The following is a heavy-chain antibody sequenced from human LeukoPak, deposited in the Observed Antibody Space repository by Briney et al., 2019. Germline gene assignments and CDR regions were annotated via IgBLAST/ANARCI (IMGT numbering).Heavy chain of an antibody. CDR3: AKDAKTPPYDFWSGYRFGFSQFGYFDL. D-gene: IGHD3-3*01. V-gene: IGHV3-30*18. CDR2: ISYDGSNK. CDR1: GFTFSSYG. J-gene: IGHJ2*01. Sequence: GGSLRLSCAASGFTFSSYGMHWVRQAPGKGLEWVAVISYDGSNKYYADSVKGRFTISRDNSKNTLYLQMNSLRAEDTAVYYCAKDAKTPPYDFWSGYRFGFSQFGYFDLWGRGTLVTVSS.